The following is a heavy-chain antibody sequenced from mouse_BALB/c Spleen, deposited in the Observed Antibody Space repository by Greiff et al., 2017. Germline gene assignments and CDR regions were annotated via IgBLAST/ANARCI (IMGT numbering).Heavy chain of an antibody. V-gene: IGHV5-12-2*01. Sequence: EVQVVESGGGLVQPGGSLKLSCAASGFTFSSYTMSWVRQTPEKRLEWVAYISNGGGSTYYPDTVKGRFTISRDNAKNTLYLQMSSLKSEDTAMYYCARHRSTMISPFDYWGQGTTLTVSS. J-gene: IGHJ2*01. CDR3: ARHRSTMISPFDY. CDR2: ISNGGGST. CDR1: GFTFSSYT. D-gene: IGHD2-4*01.